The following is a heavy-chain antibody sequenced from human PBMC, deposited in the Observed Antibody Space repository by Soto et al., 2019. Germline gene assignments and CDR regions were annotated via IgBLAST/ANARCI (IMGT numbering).Heavy chain of an antibody. CDR3: ARDKGYCSGVSCFYNHYYGMEV. CDR2: ISYDGSNK. CDR1: VCTFSSYA. Sequence: RSLRLSCASSVCTFSSYAMHCVRDSPGKWLEWVAVISYDGSNKYYADSVKGRFTIYRDNSKNTLYLQMNSLRAEDTAVYYCARDKGYCSGVSCFYNHYYGMEVLGQGITV. D-gene: IGHD2-15*01. J-gene: IGHJ6*01. V-gene: IGHV3-30-3*01.